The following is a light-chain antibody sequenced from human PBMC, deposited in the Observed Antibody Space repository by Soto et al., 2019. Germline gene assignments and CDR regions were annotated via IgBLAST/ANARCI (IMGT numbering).Light chain of an antibody. CDR3: SSYTSSSTRV. Sequence: QSALTQPASVSGSPGQSITISCTGTSSDVGGYNYVSWYQHHPGKAPKLMIYEVSNRPSGVSNRFSGSKSGNTASLTISGLQAEDEVDYYCSSYTSSSTRVFGGGTKLTVL. V-gene: IGLV2-14*01. CDR1: SSDVGGYNY. CDR2: EVS. J-gene: IGLJ3*02.